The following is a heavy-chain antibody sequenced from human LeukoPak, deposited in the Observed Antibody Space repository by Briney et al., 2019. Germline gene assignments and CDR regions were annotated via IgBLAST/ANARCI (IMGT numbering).Heavy chain of an antibody. CDR2: ASGRDAAT. D-gene: IGHD4-17*01. CDR1: GFTFSSYA. J-gene: IGHJ4*02. CDR3: AKAQTSVTTFLDS. V-gene: IGHV3-23*01. Sequence: PGGSLRLSCAASGFTFSSYAMSWVRLAPGKGLEWVSSASGRDAATYHADSVKGRFTISRDNSKNTLYLQLNSLRAEDSAVYYCAKAQTSVTTFLDSWGQGTLVTVSS.